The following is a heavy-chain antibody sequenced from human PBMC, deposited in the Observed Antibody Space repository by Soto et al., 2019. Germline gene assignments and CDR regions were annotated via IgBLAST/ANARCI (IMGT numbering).Heavy chain of an antibody. CDR3: ATSNWFDP. CDR1: GGSISSRGYY. Sequence: QLQLQESGPGLVKPSETLSLTCTVSGGSISSRGYYWGWIRQPPGKGLEWIGTIYYSGSTYYNPSLKSRVTISADTSKNQSSLKLSSVTAADTAVYYCATSNWFDPWGQGTLVTVSS. V-gene: IGHV4-39*01. CDR2: IYYSGST. J-gene: IGHJ5*02.